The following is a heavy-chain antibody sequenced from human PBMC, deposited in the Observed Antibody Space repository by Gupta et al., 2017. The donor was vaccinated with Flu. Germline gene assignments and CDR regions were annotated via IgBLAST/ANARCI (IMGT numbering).Heavy chain of an antibody. CDR2: ISIPPFDTT. CDR3: ARSLLTISAYYGMDI. CDR1: GGIFSRFA. Sequence: QVQLVQSGAEVKKPGSSVRVPCKASGGIFSRFALSWVRRAPGQGFEWMGGISIPPFDTTKYAPKFQGRVTITADESTYTSYMELSSLRSEDTAVYYCARSLLTISAYYGMDIWGQGTTVTVSS. D-gene: IGHD2-21*01. J-gene: IGHJ6*02. V-gene: IGHV1-69*01.